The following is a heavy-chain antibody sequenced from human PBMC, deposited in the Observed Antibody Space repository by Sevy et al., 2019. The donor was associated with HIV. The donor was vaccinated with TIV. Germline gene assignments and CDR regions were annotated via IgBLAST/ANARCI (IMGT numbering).Heavy chain of an antibody. CDR3: ARHSSMTTVTMNY. V-gene: IGHV4-39*01. D-gene: IGHD4-17*01. CDR1: GGSVSRSTYY. J-gene: IGHJ4*02. Sequence: SETLSLTCTVSGGSVSRSTYYLGWIRQPPGKGMEWIGSIYYSGGTYYNPSLKIRVTISVDTSKNQFSLKLSSVTAADKAVYYCARHSSMTTVTMNYWGQGTLVTVSS. CDR2: IYYSGGT.